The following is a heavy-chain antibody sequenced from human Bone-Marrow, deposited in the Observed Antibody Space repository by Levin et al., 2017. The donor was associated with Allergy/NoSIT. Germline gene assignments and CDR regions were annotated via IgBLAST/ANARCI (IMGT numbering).Heavy chain of an antibody. D-gene: IGHD2-15*01. CDR1: GFSVSDSY. J-gene: IGHJ1*01. V-gene: IGHV3-53*01. Sequence: PGGSLRLSCAASGFSVSDSYMSWLRQVPGKGLEYVSVIYSAGTTYYADSVKGRFTISRDNSKNTLYLQMNSLRVDDTAVYYCARAVGTPGWAEQFQYWDQGTLVTVSS. CDR2: IYSAGTT. CDR3: ARAVGTPGWAEQFQY.